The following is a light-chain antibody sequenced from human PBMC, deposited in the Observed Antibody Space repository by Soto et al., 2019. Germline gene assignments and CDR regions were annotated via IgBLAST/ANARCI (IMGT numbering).Light chain of an antibody. CDR3: MHVHENQT. V-gene: IGKV2-28*01. Sequence: EIVMTQSPLSLSVTPGEPASISCRSSQSLLHSDGYNYLDWYLQKPGQPQHLLIYLGSKRASGVPDRLSGSGSGTDFTLKISRVEAEDVGFYYCMHVHENQTFGQGTKLDIK. CDR2: LGS. J-gene: IGKJ2*01. CDR1: QSLLHSDGYNY.